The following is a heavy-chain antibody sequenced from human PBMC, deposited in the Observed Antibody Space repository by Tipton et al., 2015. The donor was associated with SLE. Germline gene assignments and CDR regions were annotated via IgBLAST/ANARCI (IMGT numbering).Heavy chain of an antibody. CDR1: GFTFNKYG. J-gene: IGHJ3*01. Sequence: GSLRLSCVASGFTFNKYGMHWVRQVPGKGLMCVSRISANGTNTNYADSVTGRFTISRDNAKNIVQLQMNSLRAEDSGVYYCARASSSGYSPWGQGTTVIVSS. D-gene: IGHD2-15*01. V-gene: IGHV3-74*01. CDR3: ARASSSGYSP. CDR2: ISANGTNT.